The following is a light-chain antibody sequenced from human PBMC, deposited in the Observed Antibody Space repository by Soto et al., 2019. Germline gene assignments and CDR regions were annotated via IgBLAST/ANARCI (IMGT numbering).Light chain of an antibody. J-gene: IGKJ5*01. CDR3: QQRSNWPTT. Sequence: EIVLTQSPATLSLSPGERATLSCRTSQSVSSYFAWYQQKPGRAPRLLIYDASNRATGIPARFIGSGSGTDFTLTIISLEPEDFAVYYFQQRSNWPTTFGQGTRLEIK. CDR1: QSVSSY. CDR2: DAS. V-gene: IGKV3-11*01.